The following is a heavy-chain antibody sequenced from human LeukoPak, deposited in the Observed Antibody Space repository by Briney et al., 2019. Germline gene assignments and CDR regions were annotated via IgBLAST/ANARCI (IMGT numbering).Heavy chain of an antibody. CDR3: ARRPNSSGPLRS. CDR1: GYTFTGYY. Sequence: ASVKVSCKASGYTFTGYYMHWVRQAPGQGLEWMGWINPNSGGTNYAQKFQGRVTMTRDTSISTAYMELSRLRSDDTAVCYCARRPNSSGPLRSWGQGTLVTVSS. V-gene: IGHV1-2*02. CDR2: INPNSGGT. D-gene: IGHD6-19*01. J-gene: IGHJ4*02.